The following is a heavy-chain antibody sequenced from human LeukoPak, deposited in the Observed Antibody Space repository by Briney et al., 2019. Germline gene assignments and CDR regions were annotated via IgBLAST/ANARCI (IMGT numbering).Heavy chain of an antibody. D-gene: IGHD6-19*01. CDR1: GFTFSSYG. CDR2: IRYDGSNK. J-gene: IGHJ6*03. CDR3: AKDPQRAVSPSYYYMDV. V-gene: IGHV3-30*02. Sequence: GGSLRLSCAASGFTFSSYGMRWVRQAPGKGLEWVAFIRYDGSNKYYADSVKGRFTISRDNSKNTLYLQMNSLRAEDTAVYYCAKDPQRAVSPSYYYMDVWGKGTTVTVSS.